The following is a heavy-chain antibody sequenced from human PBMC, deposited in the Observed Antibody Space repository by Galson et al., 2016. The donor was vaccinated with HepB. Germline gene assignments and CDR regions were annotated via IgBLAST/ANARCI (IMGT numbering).Heavy chain of an antibody. CDR1: GDTFNFYP. J-gene: IGHJ4*02. V-gene: IGHV1-69*06. CDR2: FIPVFGTA. CDR3: ARQMAVASYCDY. Sequence: SVKVSCKASGDTFNFYPIAWVRQAPGQGLEWIGEFIPVFGTANYAQKFQGRVTITADKSTSTAYMDLRSLRFEDTAIYYCARQMAVASYCDYWGQGTRVTVSS. D-gene: IGHD6-19*01.